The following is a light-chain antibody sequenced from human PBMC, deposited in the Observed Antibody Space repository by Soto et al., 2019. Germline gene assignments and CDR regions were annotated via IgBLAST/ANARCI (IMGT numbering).Light chain of an antibody. CDR3: QQYSSSSLT. J-gene: IGKJ4*01. V-gene: IGKV3D-20*01. CDR2: AAS. Sequence: EIVMTQSPATLSLSPGERATLSCRASQSVSSSYLAWYQQKPGPAARLLIYAASSRATGIPARFSGSGSGTDFTLTISSLEPEDFAVDYCQQYSSSSLTFGGGTKVEIK. CDR1: QSVSSSY.